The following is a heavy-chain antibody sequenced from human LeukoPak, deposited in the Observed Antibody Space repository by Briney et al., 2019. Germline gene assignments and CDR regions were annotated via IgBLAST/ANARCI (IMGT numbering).Heavy chain of an antibody. CDR1: GYTFTGYY. J-gene: IGHJ4*02. D-gene: IGHD1-26*01. CDR3: ARDANLIYGSGSYGGDFDY. V-gene: IGHV1-2*02. CDR2: INPNSGGT. Sequence: ASVKVSSKASGYTFTGYYMHWVRQAPGQGLEWMGWINPNSGGTNYAQKFQGRVTMTRDTSISTAYMELSRLRSDDTAVYYCARDANLIYGSGSYGGDFDYWGQGTLVTVSS.